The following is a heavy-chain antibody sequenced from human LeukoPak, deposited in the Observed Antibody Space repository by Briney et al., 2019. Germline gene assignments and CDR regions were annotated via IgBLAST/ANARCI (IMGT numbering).Heavy chain of an antibody. Sequence: GESLKISCKGSGYIFTSHWIGWVRLMPEKGLEWMGIIYPSDSDTRYSPSFQDQVTISADKSNNTAYLQWSSLKASDTAMYYCVRLVAGRGQFDYWGQGTLVTVSS. CDR2: IYPSDSDT. CDR1: GYIFTSHW. V-gene: IGHV5-51*01. CDR3: VRLVAGRGQFDY. J-gene: IGHJ4*02. D-gene: IGHD6-19*01.